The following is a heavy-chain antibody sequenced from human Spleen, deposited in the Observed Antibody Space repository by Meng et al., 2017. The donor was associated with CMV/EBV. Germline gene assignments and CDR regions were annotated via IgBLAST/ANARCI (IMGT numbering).Heavy chain of an antibody. D-gene: IGHD3-9*01. V-gene: IGHV3-11*04. CDR2: ISSSGSTI. CDR1: GFTFSDYY. Sequence: GESLKISCAASGFTFSDYYMSWIRQAPGKGLEWVSYISSSGSTIYYADSVKGRFTISRDNAKNSLYLQVNSLRAEDTAVYYCARDQRAYDILTGFHPDAFDIWGQGTMVTVSS. J-gene: IGHJ3*02. CDR3: ARDQRAYDILTGFHPDAFDI.